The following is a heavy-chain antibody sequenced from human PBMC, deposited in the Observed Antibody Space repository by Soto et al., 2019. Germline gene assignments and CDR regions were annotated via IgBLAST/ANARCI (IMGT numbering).Heavy chain of an antibody. Sequence: EVQLLESGGGLVQPGGSLRLSCAASGFTFSSYAMRWVRQAPGKGLEWVSAIVGSGGSTYYADSVKGRFTISRDNSKNTLYLQMDSLRAEDTAVYYCAKGDCSGGSCYGSDYWGQGTLDTVSS. J-gene: IGHJ4*02. D-gene: IGHD2-15*01. V-gene: IGHV3-23*01. CDR1: GFTFSSYA. CDR3: AKGDCSGGSCYGSDY. CDR2: IVGSGGST.